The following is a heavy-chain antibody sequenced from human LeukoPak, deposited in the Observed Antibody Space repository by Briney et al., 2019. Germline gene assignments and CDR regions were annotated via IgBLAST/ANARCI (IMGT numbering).Heavy chain of an antibody. J-gene: IGHJ4*02. CDR2: IYYSGST. CDR3: ARAKGIAVAGQIFDY. D-gene: IGHD6-19*01. V-gene: IGHV4-59*12. CDR1: GGSISSYY. Sequence: PSETLSLTCTVSGGSISSYYWSWIRQPPGKGLEWIGYIYYSGSTNYNPSLKSRVTMSVDTSKNQFSLKLSSVTAADTAVYYCARAKGIAVAGQIFDYWGQGTLVTVSS.